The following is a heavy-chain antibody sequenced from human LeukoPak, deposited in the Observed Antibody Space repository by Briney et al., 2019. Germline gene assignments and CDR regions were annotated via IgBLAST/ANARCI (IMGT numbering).Heavy chain of an antibody. CDR2: IYYSGST. V-gene: IGHV4-59*01. Sequence: SETLSLTCTVSGGSISSYCWSWIRQPPGKGLEWFGYIYYSGSTNYNPPLKSRVTISVDTSKNQFSLKLSSVTAADTAVYYCARGATGTTFDYFDYWGQGTLVTVSS. D-gene: IGHD1-7*01. J-gene: IGHJ4*02. CDR3: ARGATGTTFDYFDY. CDR1: GGSISSYC.